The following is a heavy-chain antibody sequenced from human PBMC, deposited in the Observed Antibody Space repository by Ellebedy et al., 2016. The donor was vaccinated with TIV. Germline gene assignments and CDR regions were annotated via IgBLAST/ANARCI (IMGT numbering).Heavy chain of an antibody. D-gene: IGHD5-18*01. CDR1: GGSISSYY. CDR3: ARVGRHVYSYGYVDH. J-gene: IGHJ4*02. Sequence: SETLSLTCTVSGGSISSYYWSWIRQPPGKGLEWIGYIYDSGSTNCNPSLKSRVTISVDTSKNQFSLKLSSVTAADTAVYYCARVGRHVYSYGYVDHWGQGTLVTVSS. V-gene: IGHV4-59*08. CDR2: IYDSGST.